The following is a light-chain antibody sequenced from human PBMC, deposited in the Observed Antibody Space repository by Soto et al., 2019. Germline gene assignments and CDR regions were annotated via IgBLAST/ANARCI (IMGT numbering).Light chain of an antibody. CDR2: DVT. V-gene: IGKV1-5*01. Sequence: IQVTQSPSTLSASVGDRVTITCRASQSIGTWLAWYQQKPGKAPNLLIYDVTSLESGVLSRFSGSGSGTEFTLTISCLQPGDFATYYCQEYDTYSRTFGQGTKVEIK. CDR1: QSIGTW. J-gene: IGKJ1*01. CDR3: QEYDTYSRT.